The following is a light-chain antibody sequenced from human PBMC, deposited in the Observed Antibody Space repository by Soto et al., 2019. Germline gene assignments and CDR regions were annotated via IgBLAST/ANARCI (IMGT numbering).Light chain of an antibody. CDR2: GAS. Sequence: IVVTQSPVALSLSPGERATLSCRASQSVTSNHLVWYHQMPGQAPRLLIGGASRRATGIPARFSGSGSGTDFTLTISSLEPEDFAVYYCQQYVITPSTFGQGTKVDIK. J-gene: IGKJ1*01. V-gene: IGKV3-20*01. CDR1: QSVTSNH. CDR3: QQYVITPST.